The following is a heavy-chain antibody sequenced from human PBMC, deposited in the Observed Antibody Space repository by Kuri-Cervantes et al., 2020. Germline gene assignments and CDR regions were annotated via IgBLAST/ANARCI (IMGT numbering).Heavy chain of an antibody. CDR1: GGTFSSYA. D-gene: IGHD5-12*01. CDR3: ARDQGGYDPYYFDY. J-gene: IGHJ4*02. V-gene: IGHV1-18*01. CDR2: ISAYNGNT. Sequence: ASVKVSCKASGGTFSSYAISWVRQAPGQGLEWMGWISAYNGNTNYAQKLQGRVTMTTDTSTSTAYMKLRSLRSDDTAVYYCARDQGGYDPYYFDYWGQGTLVTVSS.